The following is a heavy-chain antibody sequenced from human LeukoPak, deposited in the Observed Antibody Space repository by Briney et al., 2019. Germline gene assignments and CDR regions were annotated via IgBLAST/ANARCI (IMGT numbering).Heavy chain of an antibody. Sequence: SETLSLTCTVSGYSISSGYYWGWIRQPPGKGLEWIGSIYHSGSTYYNPSLKSRVTISVDTSKNQFSLKLSSVTAADTAVYYCARDGYSSGWQYFDYWGQGTLVTVSS. D-gene: IGHD6-19*01. CDR3: ARDGYSSGWQYFDY. CDR2: IYHSGST. J-gene: IGHJ4*02. CDR1: GYSISSGYY. V-gene: IGHV4-38-2*02.